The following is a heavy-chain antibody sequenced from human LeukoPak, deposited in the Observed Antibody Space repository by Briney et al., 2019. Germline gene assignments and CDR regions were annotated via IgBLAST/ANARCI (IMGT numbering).Heavy chain of an antibody. CDR1: GFTFSDYT. Sequence: GGSLRLSCAASGFTFSDYTMTWVRQAPGKGLEWVSAISGSGFSTYYADSVKGRFTISRDNSKNTLYLQMNSLRAEDTAVYYCAKGGLSELYCSGGSCYSTLDYWGQGTLVTVSS. V-gene: IGHV3-23*01. J-gene: IGHJ4*02. D-gene: IGHD2-15*01. CDR3: AKGGLSELYCSGGSCYSTLDY. CDR2: ISGSGFST.